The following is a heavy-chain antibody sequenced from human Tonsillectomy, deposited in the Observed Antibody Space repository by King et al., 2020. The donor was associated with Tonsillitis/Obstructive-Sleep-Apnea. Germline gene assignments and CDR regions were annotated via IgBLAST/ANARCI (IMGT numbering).Heavy chain of an antibody. J-gene: IGHJ3*02. V-gene: IGHV4-59*01. CDR2: IYYCGRT. D-gene: IGHD3-10*01. Sequence: QLQESGPGLVKPSETLSLTCTVSCGSISSYYWSWIRQPPGKGLEWVGYIYYCGRTNYNPALKSRVTKPIDTSKNQFSLKLSSVTAPDTAGYYCARGIRGDNDAFDIWGQGTMVTVSS. CDR1: CGSISSYY. CDR3: ARGIRGDNDAFDI.